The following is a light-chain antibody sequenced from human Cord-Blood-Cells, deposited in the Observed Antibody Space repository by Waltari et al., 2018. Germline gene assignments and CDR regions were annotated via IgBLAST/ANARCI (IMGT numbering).Light chain of an antibody. J-gene: IGKJ1*01. V-gene: IGKV4-1*01. CDR3: QQYYSTPWT. CDR1: QSVLYSSNNKNY. Sequence: DIVMTQSPDSLAVSLGERATINCKSSQSVLYSSNNKNYLAWYQQKPGQPPKLLIYWAATRQSGVPDRVSGSGSGTDFTLTISSVQAEDGAVYYCQQYYSTPWTFGQGTKVEIK. CDR2: WAA.